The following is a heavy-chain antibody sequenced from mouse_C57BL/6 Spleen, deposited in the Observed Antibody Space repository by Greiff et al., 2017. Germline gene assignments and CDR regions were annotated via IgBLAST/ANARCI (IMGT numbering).Heavy chain of an antibody. CDR2: IYWDDDK. J-gene: IGHJ3*01. CDR1: GFSLSTSGMG. CDR3: ARREYDYDWFAY. V-gene: IGHV8-12*01. Sequence: QVTLKESGPGILQSSQTLSLTCSFSGFSLSTSGMGVSWIRQPSGKGLEWLAHIYWDDDKRYNPSLKSRLTISKDTSRNQVFLKITSVDTADTATYYCARREYDYDWFAYWGQGTLVTVSA. D-gene: IGHD2-4*01.